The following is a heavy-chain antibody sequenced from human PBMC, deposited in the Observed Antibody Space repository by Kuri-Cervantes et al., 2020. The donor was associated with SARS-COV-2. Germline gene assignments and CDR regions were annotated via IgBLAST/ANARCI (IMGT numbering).Heavy chain of an antibody. CDR2: IYYSGST. CDR1: GGSISSSSYY. V-gene: IGHV4-39*01. Sequence: SETLSLTCTVSGGSISSSSYYWGWIRQPPGKGLEYIGIIYYSGSTYYNPSLKSRVTMSVDTSRNHFSLKLSSVTATDTAVYYCARHPPGGYCSSTSCNNWFDPWGQGTLATVSS. J-gene: IGHJ5*02. D-gene: IGHD2-2*01. CDR3: ARHPPGGYCSSTSCNNWFDP.